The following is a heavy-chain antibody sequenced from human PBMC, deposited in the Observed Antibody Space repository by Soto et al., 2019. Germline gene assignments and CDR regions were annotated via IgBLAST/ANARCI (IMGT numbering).Heavy chain of an antibody. CDR1: GFTFTSSA. V-gene: IGHV1-58*01. CDR3: AADRTSGSSVCGY. J-gene: IGHJ4*02. CDR2: IVVGSGNT. Sequence: SVKVSCKASGFTFTSSAVQWVRQARGQRLEWIGWIVVGSGNTNYAQKFQERVTITRDMSTSTTYMELSSLRSEDTAVYYCAADRTSGSSVCGYWGQGTLVTVSS. D-gene: IGHD2-15*01.